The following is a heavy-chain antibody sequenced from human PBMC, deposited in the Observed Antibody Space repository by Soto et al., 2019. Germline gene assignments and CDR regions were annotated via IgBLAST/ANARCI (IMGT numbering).Heavy chain of an antibody. CDR2: IYSGGST. V-gene: IGHV3-53*01. D-gene: IGHD3-10*01. CDR3: ARDVLLWFGELPQYGMDV. CDR1: GFTVSSNY. Sequence: EVQLVESGGGLIQPGGSLRLSCAASGFTVSSNYMSWVRQAPGKGLEWVSVIYSGGSTYYADSVKVRFTISRDNSKNTLYLQMNSLRAEDTAVYYCARDVLLWFGELPQYGMDVWGQGTTVTVSS. J-gene: IGHJ6*02.